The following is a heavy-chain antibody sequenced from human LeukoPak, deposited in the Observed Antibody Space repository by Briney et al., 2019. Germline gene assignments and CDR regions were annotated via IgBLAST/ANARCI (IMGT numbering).Heavy chain of an antibody. CDR3: ARGGGAYLRFDP. CDR1: GGSISNYY. D-gene: IGHD2/OR15-2a*01. J-gene: IGHJ5*01. Sequence: SETLSLTCTISGGSISNYYWSWIRQPAGKGLEWIGRIYASGSTNYNPSLKSRVTMSVDTSKNQFSLKLSSVTAADTAVYYCARGGGAYLRFDPRGQGTLVTVSS. CDR2: IYASGST. V-gene: IGHV4-4*07.